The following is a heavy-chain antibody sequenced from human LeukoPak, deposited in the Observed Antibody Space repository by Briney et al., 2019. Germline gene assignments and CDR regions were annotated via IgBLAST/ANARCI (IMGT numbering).Heavy chain of an antibody. CDR2: ISYDGSNK. V-gene: IGHV3-30*18. Sequence: PGRSLRLSCAASGFTFSSYGMHWVRQAPGKGLEWVAVISYDGSNKYYADSVKGRFTISRDNSKNTLYLQMNSLRAEDTAVYYCAKDFTRYSGSYYLHWGQGTLVTVSS. D-gene: IGHD1-26*01. J-gene: IGHJ4*02. CDR3: AKDFTRYSGSYYLH. CDR1: GFTFSSYG.